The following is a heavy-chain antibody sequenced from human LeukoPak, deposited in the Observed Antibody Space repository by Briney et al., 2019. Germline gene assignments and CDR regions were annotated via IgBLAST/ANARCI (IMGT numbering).Heavy chain of an antibody. V-gene: IGHV4-4*09. CDR2: IYTSGST. Sequence: PSETLSLTCTVSGASISSYYWSWIRQPPGKGLEWIGYIYTSGSTNYNPSLKSRVTISVDTSKNQFSLKLSSVTAADTAVYYCARHPDSSSWHPYNWFDPWGQGTLVTVSS. D-gene: IGHD6-13*01. J-gene: IGHJ5*02. CDR1: GASISSYY. CDR3: ARHPDSSSWHPYNWFDP.